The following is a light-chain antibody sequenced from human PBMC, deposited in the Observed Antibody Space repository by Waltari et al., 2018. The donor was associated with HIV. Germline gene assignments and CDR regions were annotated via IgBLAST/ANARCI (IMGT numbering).Light chain of an antibody. V-gene: IGKV3-15*01. CDR1: QSVSSN. Sequence: EIVMTQSPATLSVFPGESATLSCRASQSVSSNLAWYQERPGQPPRPLIYGASTRVPGIPARFSSSGSGTDFTLTISSLQSEDFAVYYCQRYDDWPPFTFGGGTKVEIK. CDR3: QRYDDWPPFT. CDR2: GAS. J-gene: IGKJ4*01.